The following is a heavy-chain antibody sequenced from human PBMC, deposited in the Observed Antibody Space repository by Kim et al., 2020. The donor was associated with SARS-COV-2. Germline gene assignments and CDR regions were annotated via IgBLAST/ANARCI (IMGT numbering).Heavy chain of an antibody. J-gene: IGHJ4*02. CDR2: ISYDGSNK. Sequence: GGSLRLSCAASGFTFSSYAMHWVRQAPGKGLEWVAVISYDGSNKYYADSVKGRFTISRDNSKNTLYLQMNSLRAEDTAVYYCARDLGNVDTDYWGQGTLVTVSS. D-gene: IGHD5-18*01. CDR1: GFTFSSYA. V-gene: IGHV3-30-3*01. CDR3: ARDLGNVDTDY.